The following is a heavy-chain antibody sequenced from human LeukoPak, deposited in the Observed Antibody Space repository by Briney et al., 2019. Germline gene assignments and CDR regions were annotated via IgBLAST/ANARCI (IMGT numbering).Heavy chain of an antibody. D-gene: IGHD4-17*01. J-gene: IGHJ6*04. CDR1: GGSISSYY. CDR3: ARAQVVLYTDDYGDYRNYYGMDV. V-gene: IGHV4-59*01. Sequence: SETXSLTCTVSGGSISSYYWSWVRQPPGKGLEGSGDIYYSGSNNYNPSLKSRGTISVDKNKNQFSLKLSSVTAADTAVYYCARAQVVLYTDDYGDYRNYYGMDVWGKGTTVTVSS. CDR2: IYYSGSN.